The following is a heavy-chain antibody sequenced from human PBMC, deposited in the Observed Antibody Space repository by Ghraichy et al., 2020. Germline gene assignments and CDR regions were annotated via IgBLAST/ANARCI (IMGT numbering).Heavy chain of an antibody. V-gene: IGHV1-46*01. CDR1: GYTFTSYY. J-gene: IGHJ5*02. CDR3: ARGANYYDSSGYYYGGRIDP. Sequence: ASVKVSCKASGYTFTSYYMHWVRQAPGQGLEWMGIINPSGGSTSYAQKFQGRVTMTRDTSTSTVYMELSSLRSEDTAVYYCARGANYYDSSGYYYGGRIDPGGQGTLVTVSS. D-gene: IGHD3-22*01. CDR2: INPSGGST.